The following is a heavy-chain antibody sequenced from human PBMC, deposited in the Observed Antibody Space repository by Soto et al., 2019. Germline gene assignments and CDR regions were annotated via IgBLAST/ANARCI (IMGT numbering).Heavy chain of an antibody. CDR1: GGSISSSSYY. V-gene: IGHV4-39*01. CDR2: IYYSGST. CDR3: ARPDYGDTQYFDY. Sequence: SETLSLTCTVSGGSISSSSYYWGWIRQPPGKGLEWIGSIYYSGSTYYNPSLKSRVTISVDTSKNQFSLKLSSVTAADTAVYYCARPDYGDTQYFDYWGQGTLVTVSS. D-gene: IGHD4-17*01. J-gene: IGHJ4*02.